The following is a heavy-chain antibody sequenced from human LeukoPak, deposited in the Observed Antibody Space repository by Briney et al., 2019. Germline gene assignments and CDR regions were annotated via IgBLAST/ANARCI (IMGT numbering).Heavy chain of an antibody. CDR2: IYHSGST. CDR3: ARGYSSGYSEFDY. V-gene: IGHV4-30-2*01. Sequence: SETLSLTCAVSGGPISSGGYSWSWIRQPPGKGLEWIGYIYHSGSTYYNPSLKSRVTISVDRSKNQFSLKLSSVTAADTAVYYCARGYSSGYSEFDYWGQGTLVTVSS. CDR1: GGPISSGGYS. J-gene: IGHJ4*02. D-gene: IGHD6-19*01.